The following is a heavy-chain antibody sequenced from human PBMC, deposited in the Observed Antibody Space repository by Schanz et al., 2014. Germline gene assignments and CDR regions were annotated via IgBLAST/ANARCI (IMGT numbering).Heavy chain of an antibody. V-gene: IGHV1-69*09. J-gene: IGHJ4*02. CDR2: IIPITGIT. Sequence: QVQLVQSGAEVKEPGASVKVSCKASAYTFTGYYLHWVRHAPGQGLEWMGRIIPITGITNYAQKFQGRVTFTADKSTSTAFLEVNSLRSEDTAVYYCARTGYDPSLTHWGQGTLVTVSS. CDR3: ARTGYDPSLTH. CDR1: AYTFTGYY. D-gene: IGHD5-12*01.